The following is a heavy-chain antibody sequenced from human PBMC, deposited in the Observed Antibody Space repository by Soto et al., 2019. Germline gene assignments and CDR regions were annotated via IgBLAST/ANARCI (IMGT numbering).Heavy chain of an antibody. V-gene: IGHV4-34*01. J-gene: IGHJ3*02. CDR3: ARAFTGFWSGYKMTAAFDI. CDR2: INHSGST. CDR1: GGSFSGYY. Sequence: PSETLSLTCAVYGGSFSGYYWSWIRQPPGKGLEWIGEINHSGSTNYNPSLKSRVTISVDTSKNQFSLKLSSVTAADTAVYYCARAFTGFWSGYKMTAAFDIWGQGTMVT. D-gene: IGHD3-3*01.